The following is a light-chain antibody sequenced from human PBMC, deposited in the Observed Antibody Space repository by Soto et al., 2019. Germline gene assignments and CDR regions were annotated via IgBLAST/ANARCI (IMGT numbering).Light chain of an antibody. CDR3: QHHNNYPPFT. J-gene: IGKJ3*01. V-gene: IGKV1-9*01. CDR1: QDIKTY. CDR2: GTF. Sequence: IQLTQSPSSLSASVGDRVSITCRASQDIKTYLAWYQQKEGKAPKLLISGTFTLQSGVPSRFNVSCSWTDFTLTISCLQPEDFASYCFQHHNNYPPFTFGPGTKVDLE.